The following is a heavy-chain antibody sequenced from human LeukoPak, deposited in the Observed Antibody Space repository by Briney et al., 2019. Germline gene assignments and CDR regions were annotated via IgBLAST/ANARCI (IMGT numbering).Heavy chain of an antibody. V-gene: IGHV4-4*09. J-gene: IGHJ4*02. CDR2: VYTSGST. D-gene: IGHD1-26*01. CDR3: ARLGYSGSLYYFDY. Sequence: SETLSLTSTVSGGSISSYYWSWIRQPPGKGLEWIGYVYTSGSTNYNPSLKSRVTISVDTSKNQFSLKLSSVTAADTAVYYCARLGYSGSLYYFDYWGQGTLVTVSS. CDR1: GGSISSYY.